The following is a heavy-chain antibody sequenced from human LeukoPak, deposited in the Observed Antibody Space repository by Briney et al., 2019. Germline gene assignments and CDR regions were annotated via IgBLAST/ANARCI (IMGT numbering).Heavy chain of an antibody. CDR1: GFTFTNYW. V-gene: IGHV3-74*01. J-gene: IGHJ4*02. D-gene: IGHD3-10*01. CDR2: INSDGRTT. Sequence: GGSLRLSCAVSGFTFTNYWMHWVRQAPGKGLVWVSRINSDGRTTYYADPVKGRFTISRDNAKNTLYLQMNSLRAEDTAVYYCTPGGGQGTLVTVSS. CDR3: TPG.